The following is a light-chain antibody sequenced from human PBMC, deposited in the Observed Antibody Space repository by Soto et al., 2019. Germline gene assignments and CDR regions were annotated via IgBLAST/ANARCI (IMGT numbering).Light chain of an antibody. CDR1: QSISSY. CDR3: QQSYSTVT. CDR2: LAS. J-gene: IGKJ5*01. Sequence: DIQMTQSPSSLSASVGDRVTITCRASQSISSYLSWYQQKPGKAPKLLIYLASSLQSGVPSRFSGSGSGTDFTLTISSLQPEDFATYYCQQSYSTVTFGQGTRLEMK. V-gene: IGKV1-39*01.